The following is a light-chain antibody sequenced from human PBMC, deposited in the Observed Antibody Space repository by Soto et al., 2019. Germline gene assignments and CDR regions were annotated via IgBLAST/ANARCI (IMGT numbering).Light chain of an antibody. V-gene: IGKV1-39*01. Sequence: DIQMTHSPSSLSASIGDRVTISCCASQDINYYLNWYQMKPGKAPALLIYAASSLQSGVPSRFSGSGSRTEFTLTIADLQPDDFGTYYCQQSLTMPITFGHGTRLEI. CDR2: AAS. CDR1: QDINYY. J-gene: IGKJ5*01. CDR3: QQSLTMPIT.